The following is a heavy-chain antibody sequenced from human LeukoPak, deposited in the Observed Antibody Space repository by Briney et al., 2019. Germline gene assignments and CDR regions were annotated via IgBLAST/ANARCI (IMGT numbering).Heavy chain of an antibody. CDR1: GFTFSSYA. CDR2: ISGSGGST. D-gene: IGHD1-26*01. CDR3: AKDKGGQSDAFDI. Sequence: GGSLRLSCAASGFTFSSYAMSWVRPAPGKGLEWVSAISGSGGSTYYADSVKGRFTISRDNSKNTLYLQMNSLRAEDTAVYYCAKDKGGQSDAFDIWGQGTMVTVSS. J-gene: IGHJ3*02. V-gene: IGHV3-23*01.